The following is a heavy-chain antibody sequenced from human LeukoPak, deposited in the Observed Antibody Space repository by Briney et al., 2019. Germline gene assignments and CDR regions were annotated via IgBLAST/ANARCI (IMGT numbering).Heavy chain of an antibody. V-gene: IGHV6-1*01. J-gene: IGHJ6*03. D-gene: IGHD6-19*01. Sequence: SQTLSLTRAISGDSVSSNSAACNWIRQSPSRGLEWLGRTYYRSKWYNDYAVSVKSRITINPDTSKNQFSLQLNSVTPEDTAVYYCARDPGYSSGWYSGYYYYMDVWGKGTTVTVSS. CDR2: TYYRSKWYN. CDR1: GDSVSSNSAA. CDR3: ARDPGYSSGWYSGYYYYMDV.